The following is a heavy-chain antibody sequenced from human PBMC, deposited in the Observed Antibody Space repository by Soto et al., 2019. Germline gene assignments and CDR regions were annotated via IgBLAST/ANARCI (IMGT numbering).Heavy chain of an antibody. CDR2: ISWNSGSI. D-gene: IGHD6-6*01. CDR1: GFTFDDYA. CDR3: AKAGSSSYGMDV. J-gene: IGHJ6*02. Sequence: EVQLVESGGGLVQPGRSLRLSCAASGFTFDDYAMQWVRQAPGKGLEWVSGISWNSGSIGYADSVKGRFIISRDNAKNSLYLQMNSLRVEDTALYYCAKAGSSSYGMDVWGQGTTVTVSS. V-gene: IGHV3-9*01.